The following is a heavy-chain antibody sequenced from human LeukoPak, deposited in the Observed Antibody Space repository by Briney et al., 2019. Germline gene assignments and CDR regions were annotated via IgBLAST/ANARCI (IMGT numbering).Heavy chain of an antibody. CDR1: GYTFTGYY. Sequence: ASVKVSCKASGYTFTGYYIHWVRQAPGQGLEWMGRINPSSGGTNYAQKFQGRVTMTRDTSISTAYMELSRLSSDDTAVYYCARDAEDFDYWGQGTLVTASS. D-gene: IGHD1-14*01. CDR2: INPSSGGT. J-gene: IGHJ4*02. V-gene: IGHV1-2*06. CDR3: ARDAEDFDY.